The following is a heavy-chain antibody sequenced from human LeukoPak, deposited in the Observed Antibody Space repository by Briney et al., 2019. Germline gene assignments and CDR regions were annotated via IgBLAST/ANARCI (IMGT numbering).Heavy chain of an antibody. CDR1: GFTFINYD. Sequence: GGSLRLSCAASGFTFINYDMNWVRQAPGKGLEWVSYISRSGDYIYYAASVKGRFTISRDNAKNALFLQMDSLRADDTALYYCAKCSRKTYYYYYMDVWGKGTTVTISS. J-gene: IGHJ6*03. CDR2: ISRSGDYI. V-gene: IGHV3-48*03. CDR3: AKCSRKTYYYYYMDV. D-gene: IGHD2-8*01.